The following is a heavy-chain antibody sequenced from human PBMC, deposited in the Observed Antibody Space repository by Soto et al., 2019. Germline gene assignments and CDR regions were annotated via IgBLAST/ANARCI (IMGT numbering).Heavy chain of an antibody. Sequence: QISLKESGPTLVKPTQTLTLTCTFSGLSLSPSGEGVGWIRQPPGKALEWLALIYWDDDTRYSPSLKSRLTITKDTSKNQVVLTMTNMDPVDTATYYCAHRRGFGEFTNWGQGTLVTGPS. CDR1: GLSLSPSGEG. D-gene: IGHD3-10*01. J-gene: IGHJ4*02. CDR3: AHRRGFGEFTN. CDR2: IYWDDDT. V-gene: IGHV2-5*02.